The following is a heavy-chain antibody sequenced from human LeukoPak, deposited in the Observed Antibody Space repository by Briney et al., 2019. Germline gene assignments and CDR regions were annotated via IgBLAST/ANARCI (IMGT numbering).Heavy chain of an antibody. Sequence: GGSLRLSCAASGFTFSSYSMNWVRQAPGKGLEWVSSISSSSSYIYYADSVKGRFTISRDNAKNSLYLQMNSLRAEDTAVYYCARPRDTAMGFNWFDPWGQGTLVTVSS. J-gene: IGHJ5*02. CDR1: GFTFSSYS. D-gene: IGHD5-18*01. V-gene: IGHV3-21*01. CDR2: ISSSSSYI. CDR3: ARPRDTAMGFNWFDP.